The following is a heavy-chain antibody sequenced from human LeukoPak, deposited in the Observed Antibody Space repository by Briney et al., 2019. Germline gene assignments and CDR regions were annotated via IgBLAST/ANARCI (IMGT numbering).Heavy chain of an antibody. Sequence: SETLSLTCIVSGYSISSGYHWGWIRQPPGQGLEWIGSIYHSGNTYYKPSLKSRVTISVDTSKYQLSLKLTSMTAADTAVYYCARDAAYSGYGMDVWGQGTTVTVSS. D-gene: IGHD5-12*01. V-gene: IGHV4-38-2*02. CDR2: IYHSGNT. J-gene: IGHJ6*02. CDR3: ARDAAYSGYGMDV. CDR1: GYSISSGYH.